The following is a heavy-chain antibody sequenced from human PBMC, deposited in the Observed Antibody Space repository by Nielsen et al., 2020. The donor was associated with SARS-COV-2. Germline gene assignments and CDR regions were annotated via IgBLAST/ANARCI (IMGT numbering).Heavy chain of an antibody. CDR1: GFTFDDYA. CDR2: ISWNSGSI. J-gene: IGHJ4*02. CDR3: ARDPPRDSSGWYYFDY. D-gene: IGHD6-19*01. V-gene: IGHV3-9*01. Sequence: SLKISCAASGFTFDDYAMHWVRQAPGKGLEWVSGISWNSGSIGYADSVKGRFTISRDNAKNSLYLQMNSLRAEDTAVYYCARDPPRDSSGWYYFDYWGQGTLVTVSS.